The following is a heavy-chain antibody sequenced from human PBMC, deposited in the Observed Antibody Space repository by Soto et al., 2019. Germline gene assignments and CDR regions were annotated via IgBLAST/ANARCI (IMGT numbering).Heavy chain of an antibody. J-gene: IGHJ4*02. V-gene: IGHV3-33*01. CDR1: GFTFSSYG. D-gene: IGHD3-22*01. CDR2: IWYDGSNK. Sequence: GGSLRLSCAASGFTFSSYGMHWVRQAPGKGLEWVAVIWYDGSNKYYADSVKGRFTISRDNSKNTLYLQMNSLRAEDTAVYYCARAANYHDSSGYYDYWGQGTLVTVSS. CDR3: ARAANYHDSSGYYDY.